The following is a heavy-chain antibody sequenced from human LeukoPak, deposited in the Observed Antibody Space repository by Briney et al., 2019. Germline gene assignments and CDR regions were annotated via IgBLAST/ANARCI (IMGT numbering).Heavy chain of an antibody. CDR2: IYYSGST. CDR3: ARDERNSGPYYYYYMDV. Sequence: PSETLSLTCTVSGGSISSSSYYWGWIRQPPGKGLEWIGSIYYSGSTYYNPSLKSRVTISVDTSKNQFSLKLSSVTAADTAVYYCARDERNSGPYYYYYMDVWGKGTTVTVS. J-gene: IGHJ6*03. CDR1: GGSISSSSYY. D-gene: IGHD4-23*01. V-gene: IGHV4-39*07.